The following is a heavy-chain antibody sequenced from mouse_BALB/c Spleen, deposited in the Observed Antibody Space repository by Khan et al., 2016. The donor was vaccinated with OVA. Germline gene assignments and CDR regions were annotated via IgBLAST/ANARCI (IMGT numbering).Heavy chain of an antibody. J-gene: IGHJ4*01. V-gene: IGHV2-3*01. CDR3: SKFTPDAYSMDY. D-gene: IGHD1-1*01. CDR2: IWGDGKT. Sequence: QVQLVESGPGLVAPSESLSITCTASGFSLDSFGVNWVSQPPGKGLEWLGVIWGDGKTNYHSGLKSRLTINTDNSKTQVILRLNRLLTYDTATYDGSKFTPDAYSMDYWGQGTTVTVSS. CDR1: GFSLDSFG.